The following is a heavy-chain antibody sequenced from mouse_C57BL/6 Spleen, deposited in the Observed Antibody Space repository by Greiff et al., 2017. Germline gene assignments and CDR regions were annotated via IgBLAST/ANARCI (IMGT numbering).Heavy chain of an antibody. Sequence: EVMLVESGEGLVKPGGSLKLSCAASGFTFSSYAMSWVRQTPEKRLEWVAYISSGGDYFYYADTVKGRFTLSRDNARNTLYLQMSSLKSEDTAMYYCTRDGYYFDYWGQGTTLTVSS. CDR1: GFTFSSYA. J-gene: IGHJ2*01. V-gene: IGHV5-9-1*02. CDR3: TRDGYYFDY. D-gene: IGHD2-3*01. CDR2: ISSGGDYF.